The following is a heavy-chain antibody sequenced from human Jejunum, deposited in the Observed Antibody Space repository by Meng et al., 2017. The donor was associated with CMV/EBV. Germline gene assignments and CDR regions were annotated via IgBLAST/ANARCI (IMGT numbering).Heavy chain of an antibody. CDR2: ISPYNGNT. CDR1: DYTFSTHA. Sequence: QVQLVQSGAEVKKPGASVKASCKASDYTFSTHAISWVRQAPGQGLEWMGWISPYNGNTKYAQNLQGRVTLTTDISTSTAYMELRSLRSDDTAVYYCARKLRGGGWFDPWGQGTLVTVSS. V-gene: IGHV1-18*01. D-gene: IGHD3-16*01. CDR3: ARKLRGGGWFDP. J-gene: IGHJ5*02.